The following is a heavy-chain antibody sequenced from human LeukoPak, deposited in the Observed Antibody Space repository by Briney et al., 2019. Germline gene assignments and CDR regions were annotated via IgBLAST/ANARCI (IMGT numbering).Heavy chain of an antibody. CDR1: GFTFSSYA. Sequence: GGSLRLSCAASGFTFSSYAMHWVRQAPGKGLEWVAVISYDGSNKYYADSVKGRFTISRDNSKNTLYLQMNSLRAEDTAVYYCARDPQGWYYYDSSGYSYFDYWGQGTLVTVSS. D-gene: IGHD3-22*01. J-gene: IGHJ4*02. V-gene: IGHV3-30-3*01. CDR2: ISYDGSNK. CDR3: ARDPQGWYYYDSSGYSYFDY.